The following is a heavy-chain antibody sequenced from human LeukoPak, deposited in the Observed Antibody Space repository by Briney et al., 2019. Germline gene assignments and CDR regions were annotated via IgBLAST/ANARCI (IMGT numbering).Heavy chain of an antibody. V-gene: IGHV1-24*01. J-gene: IGHJ5*02. CDR2: YDPEDHET. CDR1: EYSLTELA. D-gene: IGHD6-19*01. Sequence: ASVTVSCKVSEYSLTELAIHWVRQAPGKGLEWMGGYDPEDHETIYSQNFQGRVTMTRDMSTSTVYMELSSLRSEDTAVYYCARREVYSSGWHWFDPWGQGTLVTVSS. CDR3: ARREVYSSGWHWFDP.